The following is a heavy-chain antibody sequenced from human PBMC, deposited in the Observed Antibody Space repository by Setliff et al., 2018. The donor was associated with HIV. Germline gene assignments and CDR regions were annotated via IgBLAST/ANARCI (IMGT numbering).Heavy chain of an antibody. D-gene: IGHD2-2*01. CDR2: INQDGSEK. Sequence: GGSLRLSCAASGFTLSRYWMSWVRQAPGKGMEWVANINQDGSEKYYVDSVKGRFTISRDNAKNSLYLQMNRLRAEDTAVYYCARDLVRVSAHQDDYWGQGTLVTVSS. V-gene: IGHV3-7*03. CDR3: ARDLVRVSAHQDDY. J-gene: IGHJ4*02. CDR1: GFTLSRYW.